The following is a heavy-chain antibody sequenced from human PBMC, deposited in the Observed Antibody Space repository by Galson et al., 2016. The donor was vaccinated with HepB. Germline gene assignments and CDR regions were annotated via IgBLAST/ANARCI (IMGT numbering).Heavy chain of an antibody. Sequence: SVKVSCKASGYTFTNYGISWVRQAPGQGLEWLGWISAYNGNTNYAQKVQGRVTMTTDTSTSTAYMALRSLRSGDTAVYYCARFGGLDDYGGIYSERHFDYWGQGTLVTDSS. D-gene: IGHD4-23*01. V-gene: IGHV1-18*01. CDR1: GYTFTNYG. CDR2: ISAYNGNT. CDR3: ARFGGLDDYGGIYSERHFDY. J-gene: IGHJ4*02.